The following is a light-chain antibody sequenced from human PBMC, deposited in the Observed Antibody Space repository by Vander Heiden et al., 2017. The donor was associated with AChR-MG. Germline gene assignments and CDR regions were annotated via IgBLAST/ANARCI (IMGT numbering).Light chain of an antibody. V-gene: IGLV2-14*03. J-gene: IGLJ3*02. CDR2: DVT. CDR3: ASYAGSSPWV. CDR1: SSDVGGYNY. Sequence: QSALTQPASVSGSPGQSITISCTGTSSDVGGYNYVSWYQQHPDKAPKLMIYDVTNRPSGVSNRFSGSKSGNTASLTISGLQAEDEADYYCASYAGSSPWVFGGGTKLTVL.